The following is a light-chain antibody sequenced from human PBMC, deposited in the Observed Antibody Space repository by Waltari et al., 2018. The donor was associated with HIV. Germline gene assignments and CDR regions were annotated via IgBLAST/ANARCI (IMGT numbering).Light chain of an antibody. CDR1: QSVSSNY. J-gene: IGKJ2*02. CDR3: QQRSSWPRGT. V-gene: IGKV3-11*01. CDR2: DAF. Sequence: EIVLTQSPATLSLPPGERATLPCRASQSVSSNYLAWYQHKPGQAPRLLIYDAFNRATGIPARFSGSGSGTDFTLTISSLEPEDSALYYCQQRSSWPRGTFGQGTKLEIK.